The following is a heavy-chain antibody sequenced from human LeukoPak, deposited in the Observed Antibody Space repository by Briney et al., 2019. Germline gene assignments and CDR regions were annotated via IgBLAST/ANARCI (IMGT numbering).Heavy chain of an antibody. CDR3: AKDDRWLQFCC. Sequence: GSLRLSCAASGFIFSSYGMHWVRQAPGKGLEWVAFIRYDGSGKYYADSVKGRFTISRDNSKNTLYLQMNSLRAEDAAVYYCAKDDRWLQFCCWGQGTLVTVSA. J-gene: IGHJ4*02. CDR1: GFIFSSYG. V-gene: IGHV3-30*02. D-gene: IGHD5-24*01. CDR2: IRYDGSGK.